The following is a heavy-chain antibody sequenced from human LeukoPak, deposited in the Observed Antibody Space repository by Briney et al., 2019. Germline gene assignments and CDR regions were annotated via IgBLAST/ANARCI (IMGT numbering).Heavy chain of an antibody. D-gene: IGHD1-26*01. J-gene: IGHJ3*02. CDR1: GFTFSSYS. CDR3: AREDYYDAFDI. CDR2: ISSSSSTI. Sequence: GGSLRLSCAASGFTFSSYSMNWVRQAPGKGLEWVSYISSSSSTIYYADSVKGRFTISRDNAKNPLYLQMNSLRAEDTAVYYCAREDYYDAFDIWGQGTMVTVSS. V-gene: IGHV3-48*01.